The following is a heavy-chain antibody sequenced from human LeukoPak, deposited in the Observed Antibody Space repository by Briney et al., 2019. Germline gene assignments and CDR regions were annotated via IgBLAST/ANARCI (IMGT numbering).Heavy chain of an antibody. V-gene: IGHV1-24*01. J-gene: IGHJ4*02. CDR3: ATPSTYYDFWSGLY. CDR2: FDPEDGET. CDR1: GYTLTELS. D-gene: IGHD3-3*01. Sequence: ASVKVSCKVSGYTLTELSMHWVRPAPGKGLEWMGGFDPEDGETIYAQKFQGRVTMTEDTSTDTAYMELSSLRSEDTAVYYCATPSTYYDFWSGLYWAQGTLVTVSS.